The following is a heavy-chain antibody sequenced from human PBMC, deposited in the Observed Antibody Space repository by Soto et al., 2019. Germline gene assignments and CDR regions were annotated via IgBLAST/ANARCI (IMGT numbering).Heavy chain of an antibody. CDR1: GASFSHFY. V-gene: IGHV4-59*01. J-gene: IGHJ3*01. D-gene: IGHD3-9*01. Sequence: QVQLQESGPRLVKPSETLSLTCTVSGASFSHFYWSWIRQPPGKGLEWLGYIYDSGSTNYNPSLKSRVTLSVDTSKTQFSLDLGSVTAADTAVYFCAASYYGILTGHFAFELWGHGTMVTVSS. CDR3: AASYYGILTGHFAFEL. CDR2: IYDSGST.